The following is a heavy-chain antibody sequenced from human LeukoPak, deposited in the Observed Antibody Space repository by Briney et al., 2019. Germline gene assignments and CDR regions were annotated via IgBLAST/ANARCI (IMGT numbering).Heavy chain of an antibody. CDR3: ARERFYFDGSGYSESTTL. Sequence: SGGSLRLSCVGSGFNINSYWMTWVRQAPGKGLEWVANIHQDGSEKNYVHSVKGRFTVSRDNATNSLYLQMNNLRVEDTAVYYCARERFYFDGSGYSESTTLWGQGTMVTVSS. CDR2: IHQDGSEK. CDR1: GFNINSYW. V-gene: IGHV3-7*01. D-gene: IGHD3-22*01. J-gene: IGHJ4*02.